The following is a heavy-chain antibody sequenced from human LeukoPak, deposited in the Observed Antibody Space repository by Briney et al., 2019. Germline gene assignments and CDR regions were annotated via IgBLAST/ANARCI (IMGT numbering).Heavy chain of an antibody. CDR1: GYSFTNYW. D-gene: IGHD2-2*02. V-gene: IGHV5-51*01. J-gene: IGHJ4*02. Sequence: GESLKISCKGSGYSFTNYWIGWVRQMPGKGLEWMGIIYPGDSDTRYSPSFQGQVTISADKSISTAYLQWSSLKASDTAMYYCASSKYCSRANCYRDYWGQGTLVTVSS. CDR2: IYPGDSDT. CDR3: ASSKYCSRANCYRDY.